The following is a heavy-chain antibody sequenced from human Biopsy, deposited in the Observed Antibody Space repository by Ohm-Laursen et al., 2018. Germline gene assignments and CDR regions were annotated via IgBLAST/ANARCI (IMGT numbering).Heavy chain of an antibody. J-gene: IGHJ4*02. CDR1: GDSLTSGPEN. V-gene: IGHV4-61*01. CDR3: ARGRRTSGWPYFDN. CDR2: IYSGGNT. Sequence: PRTLSLTCTVSGDSLTSGPENWSWIRQSPGQGLEYIGFIYSGGNTNYNPSLKNRVTMSVDTSKNQFYLKLYSVTAADTAVYYCARGRRTSGWPYFDNWGQGALVIVSP. D-gene: IGHD6-19*01.